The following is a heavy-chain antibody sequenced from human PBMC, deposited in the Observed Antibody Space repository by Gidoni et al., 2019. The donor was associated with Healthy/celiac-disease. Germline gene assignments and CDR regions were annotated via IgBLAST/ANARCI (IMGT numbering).Heavy chain of an antibody. J-gene: IGHJ4*02. CDR2: ISSSGSTI. V-gene: IGHV3-11*01. Sequence: QVQLVESGGGLFKPGGSLRIPCEASGFTSSDYYMSWILQPPGNGMEWVSYISSSGSTIYYADFVKGRFTIDRDNAKNSLYLQRNSLRAEDTAVYYCARVVFGEVESFDYWGQGTLVTVSS. CDR3: ARVVFGEVESFDY. CDR1: GFTSSDYY. D-gene: IGHD3-10*02.